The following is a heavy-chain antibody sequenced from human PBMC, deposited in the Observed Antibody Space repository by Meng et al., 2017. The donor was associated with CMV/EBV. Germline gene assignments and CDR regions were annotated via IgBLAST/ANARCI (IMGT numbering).Heavy chain of an antibody. CDR3: ARVAIFGVALDY. V-gene: IGHV3-30-3*01. D-gene: IGHD3-3*01. CDR1: GFTFSSYA. J-gene: IGHJ4*02. CDR2: ISYDGSNK. Sequence: GGSLILSCAASGFTFSSYAMHWVRQAPGKGLEWVAVISYDGSNKYYADSVKGRFTISRDNSKNTLYLQMNSLRAEDTAVYYCARVAIFGVALDYWGQGTLVTVSS.